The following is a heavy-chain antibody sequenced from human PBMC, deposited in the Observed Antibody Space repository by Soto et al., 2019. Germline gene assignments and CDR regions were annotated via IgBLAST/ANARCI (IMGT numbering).Heavy chain of an antibody. CDR3: ARLGYDSSGYPSWFDP. J-gene: IGHJ5*02. V-gene: IGHV4-31*03. Sequence: SETLSLTCTVSGGSISSSSYSWSWIRQHPGKGLEWIGYVYFSGNTDYNPSLKSRVTISVDTSKKQFSLRLTSVTVADTAVYYCARLGYDSSGYPSWFDPWGQGTLVTVSS. CDR2: VYFSGNT. D-gene: IGHD3-22*01. CDR1: GGSISSSSYS.